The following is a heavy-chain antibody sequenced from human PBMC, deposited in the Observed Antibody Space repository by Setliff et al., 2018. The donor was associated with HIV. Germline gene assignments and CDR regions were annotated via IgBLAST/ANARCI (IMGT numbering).Heavy chain of an antibody. CDR2: IYTSGRT. J-gene: IGHJ6*03. CDR1: GGSISGGPYF. V-gene: IGHV4-61*09. Sequence: SETLSLTCTVSGGSISGGPYFWSWLRQPAGKGVEWMGHIYTSGRTLYNPSLKSRVTISGDTSKNQFSLKVTSVTAADTAVYYCARAQGYDYYMDVWGKGTTVTVS. CDR3: ARAQGYDYYMDV.